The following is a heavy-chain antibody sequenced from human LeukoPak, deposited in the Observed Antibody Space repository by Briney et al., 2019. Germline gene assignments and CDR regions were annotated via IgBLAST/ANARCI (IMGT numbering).Heavy chain of an antibody. J-gene: IGHJ4*02. CDR1: GITFSSYS. CDR2: ISSSSSYI. CDR3: ARDRGLTTVTTYGAWVFDY. Sequence: GGSLRLSCAASGITFSSYSMNWVRQAPGKGLEWVSSISSSSSYIYYADSVKGRFTISRDNAKNSLYLQMNSLRAEDTAVYYCARDRGLTTVTTYGAWVFDYWGQGTLVTVSS. V-gene: IGHV3-21*01. D-gene: IGHD4-17*01.